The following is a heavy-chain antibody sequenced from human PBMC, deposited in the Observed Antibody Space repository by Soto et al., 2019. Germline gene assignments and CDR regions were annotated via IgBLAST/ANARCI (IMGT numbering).Heavy chain of an antibody. J-gene: IGHJ6*02. Sequence: EVQLLESGGGLVQPGGSLRLSCAASGFTFSSYAMSWVRQAPGKGLEWVSAISGSGGSTYYADSVKGRFTISRDNSKNTLYLQMNSLRAEDTAVYYCAKAGKWLLQQAYYYGMDVWGQGTTVTVSS. CDR3: AKAGKWLLQQAYYYGMDV. D-gene: IGHD3-22*01. CDR1: GFTFSSYA. CDR2: ISGSGGST. V-gene: IGHV3-23*01.